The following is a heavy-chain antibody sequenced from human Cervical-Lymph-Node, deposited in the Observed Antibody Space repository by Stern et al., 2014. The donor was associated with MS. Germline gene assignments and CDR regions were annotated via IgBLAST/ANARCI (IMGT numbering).Heavy chain of an antibody. CDR2: VNPTDGRT. CDR1: GDTFASYT. V-gene: IGHV1-46*03. Sequence: QMKLVKSGSEVKKPGASVKVSCKASGDTFASYTIHWLRKAPGKGFGWMGIVNPTDGRTSYAQTFKGRVTLTRDTSTSTVYIELSSLRTEDTAMYFCANPLPYANWGQGTRVTVSS. CDR3: ANPLPYAN. D-gene: IGHD4-17*01. J-gene: IGHJ1*01.